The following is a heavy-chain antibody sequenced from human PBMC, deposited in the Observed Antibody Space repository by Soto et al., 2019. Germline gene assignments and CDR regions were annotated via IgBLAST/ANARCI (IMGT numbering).Heavy chain of an antibody. D-gene: IGHD6-19*01. CDR2: IIPIFGTA. J-gene: IGHJ5*02. CDR1: GGTFSSYA. CDR3: ARAIAVAGTFSWFDP. V-gene: IGHV1-69*06. Sequence: SVKVSCKASGGTFSSYAISWVRQAPGQGLEWMGGIIPIFGTANYAQKFQGRVTITADKSTSTAYMELSSLRSEDTAVYYCARAIAVAGTFSWFDPWGQGTLVTVSS.